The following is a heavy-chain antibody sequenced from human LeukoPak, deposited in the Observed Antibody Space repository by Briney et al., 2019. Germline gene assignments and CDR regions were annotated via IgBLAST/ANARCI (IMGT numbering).Heavy chain of an antibody. Sequence: GSSVTVSCTASGGTFSSYAISWVRQAPGQGLEWMGGIIPIFGTANYAQKFQGRVTITADESTSTAYMELSSLRSEDTAVYYCARGIAASIDRYYFDYWGQGTLVTVSS. J-gene: IGHJ4*02. CDR1: GGTFSSYA. D-gene: IGHD6-25*01. V-gene: IGHV1-69*01. CDR3: ARGIAASIDRYYFDY. CDR2: IIPIFGTA.